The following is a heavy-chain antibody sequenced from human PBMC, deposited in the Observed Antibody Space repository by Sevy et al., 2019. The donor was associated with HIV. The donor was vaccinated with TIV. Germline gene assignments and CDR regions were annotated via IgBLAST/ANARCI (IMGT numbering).Heavy chain of an antibody. CDR1: GYTFSTYY. D-gene: IGHD1-26*01. J-gene: IGHJ6*02. V-gene: IGHV1-46*01. CDR2: FDPTGGSR. CDR3: ARDRDVSGNYLEYFYYAMDV. Sequence: ASVKVSCKTSGYTFSTYYIYWVRQAPGQGLEWIGIFDPTGGSRSYAQRFQGRLTMTGDTSTSTAYMELSSLTSDDTAVYYCARDRDVSGNYLEYFYYAMDVWGQGTTVTVSS.